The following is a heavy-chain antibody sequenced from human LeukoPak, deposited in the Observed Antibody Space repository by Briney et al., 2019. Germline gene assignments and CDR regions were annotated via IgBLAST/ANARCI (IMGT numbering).Heavy chain of an antibody. Sequence: ASVKVSCKASGYTFTGYYMHWVRQAPGQGLEWMGWINPNSGGTNYAQEFQGRVTMTRDTSISTAYMELSRLRSDDTAVYYCARLSPELPVTSFDYWGQGTLVTVSS. CDR2: INPNSGGT. CDR3: ARLSPELPVTSFDY. CDR1: GYTFTGYY. V-gene: IGHV1-2*02. J-gene: IGHJ4*02. D-gene: IGHD1-26*01.